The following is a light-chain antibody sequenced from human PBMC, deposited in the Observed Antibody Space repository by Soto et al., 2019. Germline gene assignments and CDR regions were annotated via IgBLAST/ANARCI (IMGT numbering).Light chain of an antibody. Sequence: QSVLTQPPSASGTPGQRVTIYCSGSSSNIGGNTVNWYQQLPGTAPKLLIYMSSHRPSGVHDRFSGSMSDSSASLAISGLQSEDEATYFCAGWDDSLNGVVFGGGTKVTVL. CDR2: MSS. V-gene: IGLV1-44*01. CDR3: AGWDDSLNGVV. CDR1: SSNIGGNT. J-gene: IGLJ2*01.